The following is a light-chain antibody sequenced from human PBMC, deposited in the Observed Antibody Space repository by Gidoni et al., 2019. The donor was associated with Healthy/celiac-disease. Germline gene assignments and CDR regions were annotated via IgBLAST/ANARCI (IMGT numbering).Light chain of an antibody. J-gene: IGKJ2*01. Sequence: DSVMTQSPLSLPVTPGEPASISCRSSQSLLHSNGYNYFDWYLQKPGQSPQLLIYLGSNRASGVPDRFSGSGSGTDFTLKISRVEAEDVGVYYCMQALQTPSFXXXTQLEIK. CDR3: MQALQTPS. CDR2: LGS. V-gene: IGKV2-28*01. CDR1: QSLLHSNGYNY.